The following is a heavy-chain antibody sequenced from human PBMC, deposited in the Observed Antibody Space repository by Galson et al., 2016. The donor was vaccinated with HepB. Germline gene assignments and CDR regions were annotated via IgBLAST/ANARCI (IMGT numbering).Heavy chain of an antibody. D-gene: IGHD6-19*01. CDR2: IKEDGSKT. CDR1: GFTFSRFW. CDR3: AKYGDEAGWHFHH. J-gene: IGHJ1*01. V-gene: IGHV3-7*03. Sequence: SLRLSCAASGFTFSRFWMNWVRQAPGKGLEWVASIKEDGSKTFYVDSVKGRFTMSRDNVEESVFLQMNSLRAEATAVYYCAKYGDEAGWHFHHWAHGTLVTVSS.